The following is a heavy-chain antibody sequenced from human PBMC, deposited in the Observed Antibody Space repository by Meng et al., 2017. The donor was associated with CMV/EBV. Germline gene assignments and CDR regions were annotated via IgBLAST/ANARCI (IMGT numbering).Heavy chain of an antibody. CDR3: AVYCSSTSCYVEGGGFDP. D-gene: IGHD2-2*01. CDR2: IYSSGST. CDR1: ISRSSFS. J-gene: IGHJ5*02. V-gene: IGHV4-39*07. Sequence: ISRSSFSWGCILQPPGEGLEWIGCIYSSGSTYYNPSLKSRVTISVDTSKNQFSLKLSSVTAADTAVYYCAVYCSSTSCYVEGGGFDPWGQGTLVTVSS.